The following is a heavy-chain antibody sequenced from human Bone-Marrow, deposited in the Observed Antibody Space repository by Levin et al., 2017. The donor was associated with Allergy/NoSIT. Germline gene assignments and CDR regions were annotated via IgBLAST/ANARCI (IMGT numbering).Heavy chain of an antibody. V-gene: IGHV3-66*01. CDR2: IYSNGVT. D-gene: IGHD3-10*01. CDR1: GFTVSNNQ. Sequence: ASVKVSCAASGFTVSNNQMNWVRQFPGKGLEWVSLIYSNGVTNYADSVKGRFIISRDNSKNTLYLQMNSLRAEDTAIYYCARDVFRIINDCWGQGTLVTVSS. J-gene: IGHJ4*02. CDR3: ARDVFRIINDC.